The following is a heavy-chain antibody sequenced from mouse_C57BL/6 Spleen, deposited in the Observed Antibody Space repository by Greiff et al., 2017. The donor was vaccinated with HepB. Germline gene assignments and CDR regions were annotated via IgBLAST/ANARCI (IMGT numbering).Heavy chain of an antibody. D-gene: IGHD1-1*01. V-gene: IGHV14-4*01. J-gene: IGHJ2*01. Sequence: VQLQQSGAELVRPGASVKLSCTASGFNIKDDYMHWVKQRPEQGLEWIGWIDPENGDTEYASKFQGKATITADTSSNTAYLQLSSLTSEDTAVYYCTRGFYYGSRVYWGQGTTLTVSS. CDR2: IDPENGDT. CDR1: GFNIKDDY. CDR3: TRGFYYGSRVY.